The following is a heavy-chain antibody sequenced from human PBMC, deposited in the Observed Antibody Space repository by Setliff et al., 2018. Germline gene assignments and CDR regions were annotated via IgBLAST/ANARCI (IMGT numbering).Heavy chain of an antibody. V-gene: IGHV3-11*04. CDR3: ARAFGGNSDAFDI. J-gene: IGHJ3*02. CDR2: ISSSGSTI. D-gene: IGHD2-21*02. Sequence: LSLTCTVSGGSISSSSYYWGWIRQAPGQGLEWVSYISSSGSTIYYADTVKGRSTISRDIAKNTLYLQINTLRAEDTAVYYCARAFGGNSDAFDIWGQGTMVTVSS. CDR1: GGSISSSSYY.